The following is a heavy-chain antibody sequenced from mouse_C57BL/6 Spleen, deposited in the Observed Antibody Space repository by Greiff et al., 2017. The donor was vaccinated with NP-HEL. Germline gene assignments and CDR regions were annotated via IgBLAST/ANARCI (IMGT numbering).Heavy chain of an antibody. CDR2: IYPGDGDT. CDR1: GYAFSSSW. Sequence: QVQLKQSGPELVKPGASVKISCKASGYAFSSSWMNWVKQRPGKGLEWIGRIYPGDGDTNYNGKFKGKATLTADKSSSTAYMQLSSLTSEDSAVYFCARPQGGAMDYWGQGTSVTVSS. CDR3: ARPQGGAMDY. J-gene: IGHJ4*01. D-gene: IGHD6-1*01. V-gene: IGHV1-82*01.